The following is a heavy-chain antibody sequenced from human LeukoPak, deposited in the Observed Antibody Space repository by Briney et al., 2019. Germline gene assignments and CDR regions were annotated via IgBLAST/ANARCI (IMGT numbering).Heavy chain of an antibody. CDR3: ARDRALNDFWSGNIYYFDY. J-gene: IGHJ4*02. Sequence: GGSLRLSCATSGFTFSGYAMSWVRQAPGKGLEWVSSISSSSSYIYYADSVKGRFTISRDNAKNSLYLQMNSLRAEDTAVYYCARDRALNDFWSGNIYYFDYWGQGTLVTVPS. V-gene: IGHV3-21*01. CDR2: ISSSSSYI. D-gene: IGHD3-3*01. CDR1: GFTFSGYA.